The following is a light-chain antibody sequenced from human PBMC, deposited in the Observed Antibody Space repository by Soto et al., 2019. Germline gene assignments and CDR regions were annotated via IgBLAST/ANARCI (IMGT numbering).Light chain of an antibody. CDR2: DAS. V-gene: IGKV1-39*01. Sequence: DIQMTQSPSSLSASVVDRVTITCRASQSVSNYLHWYQQKPGKAPNLLIYDASSLQSGVPSRFSGSGSGTDFTLTISSLQREDFATYYCQQSYYNPTFGQGTKVDI. CDR1: QSVSNY. J-gene: IGKJ1*01. CDR3: QQSYYNPT.